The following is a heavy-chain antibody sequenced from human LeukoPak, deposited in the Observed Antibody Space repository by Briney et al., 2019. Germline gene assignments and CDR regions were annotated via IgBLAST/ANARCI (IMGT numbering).Heavy chain of an antibody. Sequence: PSETLSLTCTVSGGSISSGDYYWSWIRQPPGKGLEWIGYIYYSGSTNYNPSLKSRVTMSVDTSKNQFSLKLSSVTAADTAVYYCARDLIADAFDIWGQGTMVTVSS. CDR1: GGSISSGDYY. J-gene: IGHJ3*02. CDR2: IYYSGST. D-gene: IGHD3-16*02. V-gene: IGHV4-61*08. CDR3: ARDLIADAFDI.